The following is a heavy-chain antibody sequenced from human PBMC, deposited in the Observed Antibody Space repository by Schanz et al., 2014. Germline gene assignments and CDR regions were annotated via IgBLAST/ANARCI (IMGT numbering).Heavy chain of an antibody. D-gene: IGHD3-22*01. V-gene: IGHV3-30*02. CDR2: LRSDGSRR. CDR3: AKSYDTSGYSGFDY. CDR1: GESERQKV. J-gene: IGHJ4*02. Sequence: VQLVESGGGVVQPGGKLRRRGVWTGESERQKVMYWIRQAPGKGLGWLAFLRSDGSRRDYADSVKGRFTISRDNSKNTLYLQMNSLRTEDTAVYFCAKSYDTSGYSGFDYWGQGTLVTVSS.